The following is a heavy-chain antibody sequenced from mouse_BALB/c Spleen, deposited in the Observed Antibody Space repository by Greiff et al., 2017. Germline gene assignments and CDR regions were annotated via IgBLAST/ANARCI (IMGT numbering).Heavy chain of an antibody. Sequence: EVKVEESGPSLVKPSQTLSLTCSVSGYSITSGYWNWIRKSPGNKLEYMGYISYSGSTYYNPSLKSRISITRDTSKNQYYLQLNSVTTEDTATYYCARYKGLHGPFDNWGQGTTLTVSS. J-gene: IGHJ2*01. V-gene: IGHV3-8*02. CDR2: ISYSGST. D-gene: IGHD2-13*01. CDR1: GYSITSGY. CDR3: ARYKGLHGPFDN.